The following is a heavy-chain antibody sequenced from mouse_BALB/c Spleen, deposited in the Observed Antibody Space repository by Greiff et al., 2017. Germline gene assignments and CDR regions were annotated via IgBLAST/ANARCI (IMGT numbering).Heavy chain of an antibody. J-gene: IGHJ4*01. CDR3: ARRGLRGAMDY. Sequence: DVKLQESGPGLVKPSQSLSLTCTVTGYSITSDYAWNWIRQFPGNKLEWMGYISYSGSTSYNPSLKSRISITRDTSKNQFFLQLNSVTTEDTATYYCARRGLRGAMDYWGQGTSVTVSS. CDR2: ISYSGST. V-gene: IGHV3-2*02. CDR1: GYSITSDYA. D-gene: IGHD1-1*01.